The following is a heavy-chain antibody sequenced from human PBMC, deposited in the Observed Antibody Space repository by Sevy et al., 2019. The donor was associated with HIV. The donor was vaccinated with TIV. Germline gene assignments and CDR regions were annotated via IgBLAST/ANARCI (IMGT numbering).Heavy chain of an antibody. J-gene: IGHJ4*02. Sequence: GGSLRLSCTTSGFTFGDCAMSWFRQAPGKGLEWVGFIRNRAYGGTPEYAASVKGSFTISRDDSKGIAYLQMNSLKTEDTAMYYCSLVIGWAAPQQHYYWGQGTLVTVSS. CDR1: GFTFGDCA. CDR2: IRNRAYGGTP. D-gene: IGHD3-9*01. V-gene: IGHV3-49*03. CDR3: SLVIGWAAPQQHYY.